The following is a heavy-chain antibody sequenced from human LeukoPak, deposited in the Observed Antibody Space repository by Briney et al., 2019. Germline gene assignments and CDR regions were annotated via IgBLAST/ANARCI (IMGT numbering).Heavy chain of an antibody. CDR2: IYYSGST. V-gene: IGHV4-59*01. CDR1: GGSISSYY. CDR3: ASTYYYDSSGIHFDY. Sequence: SETLSLTCTVSGGSISSYYWSWIRQPPGKGLEWIGYIYYSGSTNYNPSLKSRVTISVDTSKKQFSLRLSSVTAADTAVYYCASTYYYDSSGIHFDYWGQGTLVSVSS. D-gene: IGHD3-22*01. J-gene: IGHJ4*02.